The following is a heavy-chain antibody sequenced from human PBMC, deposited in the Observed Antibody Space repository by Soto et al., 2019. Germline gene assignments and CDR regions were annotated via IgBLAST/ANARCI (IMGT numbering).Heavy chain of an antibody. V-gene: IGHV1-18*01. J-gene: IGHJ4*02. CDR3: ARDPPPPDY. CDR2: ISAYNGNT. Sequence: QVQLVQSGAEGKKPGASVRVSCKASGYTFASYAITWMRQAPGQGLEWMGGISAYNGNTNYAQKLQGRVTMTTDTSTSTAYMELRSLRSDDTAVYYCARDPPPPDYWGQGTLVTVSS. CDR1: GYTFASYA.